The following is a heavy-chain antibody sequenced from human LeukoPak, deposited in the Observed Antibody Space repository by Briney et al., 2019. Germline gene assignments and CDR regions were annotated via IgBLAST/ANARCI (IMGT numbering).Heavy chain of an antibody. V-gene: IGHV4-59*11. CDR1: GDSFSSHY. CDR2: ISHIGRT. Sequence: SETLSLTCAVSGDSFSSHYWTWIRQSPGTGLEWIGYISHIGRTNYNPSLKSRVTISIDTSKNQFSLKLRSVTAADTAVYYCASDLVTVTKGFDIWGQGTMASVSS. D-gene: IGHD4-17*01. CDR3: ASDLVTVTKGFDI. J-gene: IGHJ3*02.